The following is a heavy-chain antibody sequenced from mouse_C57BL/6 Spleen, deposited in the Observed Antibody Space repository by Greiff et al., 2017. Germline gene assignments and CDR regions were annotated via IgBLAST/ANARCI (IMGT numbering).Heavy chain of an antibody. Sequence: DVMLVESGGGLVQPGGSLSLSCAASGFTFTDYYMSWVRQPPGKALEWLGFIRNKANGYTTEYSASVKGRFTISRDNSQSILYLQMNALRAEDSATYYCARWDDYDGGFAYWGQGTLVTVSA. D-gene: IGHD2-4*01. J-gene: IGHJ3*01. CDR2: IRNKANGYTT. V-gene: IGHV7-3*01. CDR3: ARWDDYDGGFAY. CDR1: GFTFTDYY.